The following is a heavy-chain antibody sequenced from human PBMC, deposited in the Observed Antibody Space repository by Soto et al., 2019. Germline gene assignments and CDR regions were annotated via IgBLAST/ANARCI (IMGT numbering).Heavy chain of an antibody. Sequence: SETLSLTCAVYGGSVSGYYWSWIRQPPGKGLEWIGEINHSGSTNYNQSLKSRVTISVDTAKNQFSLKLSSVTAADTAVYYCARGRITMVRGARNWFDSCRQGTLVTVPT. J-gene: IGHJ5*01. CDR2: INHSGST. D-gene: IGHD3-10*01. V-gene: IGHV4-34*01. CDR3: ARGRITMVRGARNWFDS. CDR1: GGSVSGYY.